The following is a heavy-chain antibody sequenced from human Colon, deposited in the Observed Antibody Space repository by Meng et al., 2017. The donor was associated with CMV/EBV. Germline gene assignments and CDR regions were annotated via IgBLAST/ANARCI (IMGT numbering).Heavy chain of an antibody. V-gene: IGHV3-30*03. CDR2: ISYDGSNK. CDR1: GFTFSSYG. CDR3: ARDSGSSLRYFDY. J-gene: IGHJ4*02. Sequence: QLGGSGGGVVQPGMSLRLSCAASGFTFSSYGMHWVRQAPGKGLEWVAFISYDGSNKYYADSVKGRFTISRDSSKNTLYLQMNSLRADDTAVYYCARDSGSSLRYFDYWGQGTLVTVSS. D-gene: IGHD1-26*01.